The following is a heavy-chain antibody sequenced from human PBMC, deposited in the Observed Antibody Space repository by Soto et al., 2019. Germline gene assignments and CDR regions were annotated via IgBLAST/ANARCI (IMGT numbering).Heavy chain of an antibody. CDR3: ARRVVVPAASRGPYYYYYYYMDV. CDR2: ISAYNGNT. V-gene: IGHV1-18*01. CDR1: GYTFTSYG. Sequence: ASVKVSCKASGYTFTSYGISWVRQAPGEGLEWMGWISAYNGNTNYAQKLQGRVTMTTDTSTSTAYMELRSLRSDDTAVYYCARRVVVPAASRGPYYYYYYYMDVWGKGTTVTVSS. J-gene: IGHJ6*03. D-gene: IGHD2-2*01.